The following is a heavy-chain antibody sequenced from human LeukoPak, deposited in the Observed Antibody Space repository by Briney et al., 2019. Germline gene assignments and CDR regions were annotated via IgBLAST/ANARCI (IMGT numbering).Heavy chain of an antibody. J-gene: IGHJ5*02. CDR2: INPYNANT. CDR1: AYTFTNYG. Sequence: ASVKVSCKAAAYTFTNYGISWVRQAPGQGLEWMGWINPYNANTRYAESLQGRVTMTTDTPTNTAYMELRGLGSDDTAIYYCARDFTPPPCASTNCPRGGWFDAWGQGTLVTVSS. V-gene: IGHV1-18*01. CDR3: ARDFTPPPCASTNCPRGGWFDA. D-gene: IGHD2-2*01.